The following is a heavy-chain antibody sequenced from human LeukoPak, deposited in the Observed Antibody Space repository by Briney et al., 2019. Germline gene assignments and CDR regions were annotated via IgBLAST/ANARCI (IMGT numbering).Heavy chain of an antibody. Sequence: PGGSLRLSCVASGFTVRSNYMSWVRQAPGRGLEWVSVVYSGGTTYYADSVKGRFTISRDNSKNTLYLQMNSQRAKDTGVYYCARVKKAVAGIGWFDPWGQGSLVTVSS. J-gene: IGHJ5*02. CDR1: GFTVRSNY. CDR3: ARVKKAVAGIGWFDP. V-gene: IGHV3-53*05. CDR2: VYSGGTT. D-gene: IGHD6-13*01.